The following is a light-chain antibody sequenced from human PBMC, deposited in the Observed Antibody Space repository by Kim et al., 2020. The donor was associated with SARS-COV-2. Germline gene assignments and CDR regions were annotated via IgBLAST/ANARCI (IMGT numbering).Light chain of an antibody. CDR2: EVS. V-gene: IGLV2-23*02. CDR1: SSDVGSYNL. J-gene: IGLJ2*01. CDR3: CSYAGSSTSYVV. Sequence: QSALTQPASVSGSPGQSITISCTGTSSDVGSYNLVPWYQQHPGKAPKLMIYEVSKRPSGVSNRFSGSKSGNTASLTISGLQAEDEADYYCCSYAGSSTSYVVFGGGTQLTVL.